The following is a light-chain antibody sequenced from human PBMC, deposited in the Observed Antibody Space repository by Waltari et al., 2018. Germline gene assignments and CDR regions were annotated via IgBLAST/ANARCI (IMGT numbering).Light chain of an antibody. CDR3: TSYTSSSTLV. J-gene: IGLJ1*01. V-gene: IGLV2-18*02. CDR1: SSDVGSYNR. Sequence: QYVLTQPPSVSGSPGQSVTISCTGTSSDVGSYNRVSWYQQPPGTAPKVLIYEVSNRPSGVPDRFSGSKSGNTASLTISGLQAEDEADYYCTSYTSSSTLVFGTGTKVTVL. CDR2: EVS.